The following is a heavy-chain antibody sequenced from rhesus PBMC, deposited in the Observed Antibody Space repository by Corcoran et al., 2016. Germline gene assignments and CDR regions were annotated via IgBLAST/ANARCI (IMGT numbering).Heavy chain of an antibody. CDR1: GGSISDDYH. J-gene: IGHJ3*01. CDR3: TRLGAAFDS. Sequence: QVQLQESGPGLVKPSETLSLTCAVSGGSISDDYHWSWIRQPPGKGLEGNRYIYGSGGGDNSTPALKTRVTISLDTSKRQFSLKLSSVTAADTAVYYCTRLGAAFDSWGQGLRVTVSP. V-gene: IGHV4-106*01. D-gene: IGHD1-44*02. CDR2: IYGSGGGD.